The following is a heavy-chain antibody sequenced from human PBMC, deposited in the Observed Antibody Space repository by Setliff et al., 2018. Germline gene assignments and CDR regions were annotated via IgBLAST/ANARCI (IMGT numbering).Heavy chain of an antibody. CDR2: IYYTGST. J-gene: IGHJ4*02. V-gene: IGHV4-39*07. CDR3: ARDMGQPYYFES. D-gene: IGHD1-1*01. Sequence: LSLTCTVSGGSISSSSHYWGWIRQPPGKGLEWIGSIYYTGSTYYNPSLKSRVTMSVDTSKRQFSLKLGPATAADTAVYYCARDMGQPYYFESWGLGTLVTVSS. CDR1: GGSISSSSHY.